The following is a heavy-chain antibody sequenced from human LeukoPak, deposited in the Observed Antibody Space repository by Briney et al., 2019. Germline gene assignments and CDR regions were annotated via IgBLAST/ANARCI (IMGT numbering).Heavy chain of an antibody. V-gene: IGHV3-43D*03. CDR2: ISWDGGST. CDR1: GFTFDDYA. CDR3: AKDRKGGYSGYDYYMDV. J-gene: IGHJ6*03. D-gene: IGHD5-12*01. Sequence: PGGSLRLSCAAPGFTFDDYAMHWVRQAPGKGLEWVPLISWDGGSTYYADSVKGRFIISRNNSKNSLYLQMNSLRAEDTALYYCAKDRKGGYSGYDYYMDVWGKGTTVTVSS.